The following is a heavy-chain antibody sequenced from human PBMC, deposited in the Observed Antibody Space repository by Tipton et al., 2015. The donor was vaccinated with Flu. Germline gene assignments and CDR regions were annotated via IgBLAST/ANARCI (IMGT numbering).Heavy chain of an antibody. CDR2: IYYSGIT. V-gene: IGHV4-38-2*02. CDR1: GYSISSGYY. D-gene: IGHD6-19*01. CDR3: ARVRTSGYYFDF. Sequence: TLSLTCSVSGYSISSGYYWGWIRQAPEKGLEWIGSIYYSGITYYSSSLKSRVTLSPDTPKNQISLRLSPVTAADTAVYYCARVRTSGYYFDFWGQGALVTVSS. J-gene: IGHJ4*02.